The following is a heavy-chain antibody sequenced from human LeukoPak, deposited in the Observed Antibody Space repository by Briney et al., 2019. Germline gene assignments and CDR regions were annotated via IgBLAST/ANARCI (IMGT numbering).Heavy chain of an antibody. D-gene: IGHD3-22*01. J-gene: IGHJ4*02. V-gene: IGHV3-11*01. CDR3: ARAKLADYDSSGYYNY. CDR1: GFTFSDYY. CDR2: ISSSGSTI. Sequence: GGSLRLSCAASGFTFSDYYMSWIRQAPGKGLEWVSYISSSGSTIYYADSVKGRFTISRDNAKNSLYLQMNSLRAEDTAVYYCARAKLADYDSSGYYNYWGQGSLVTVSS.